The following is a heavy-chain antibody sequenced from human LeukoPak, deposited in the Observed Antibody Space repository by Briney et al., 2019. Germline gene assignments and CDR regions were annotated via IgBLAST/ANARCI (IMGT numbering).Heavy chain of an antibody. Sequence: PSETLSLTCTVSGGSISSSSYYWGWIRQPPGKGLEWIASIYHSGSTYYNPSLKSRVTISVDTSKNQFSLKLSSVTAADTAVYYCARDPYGDYVDYWGQGTLVTVSS. D-gene: IGHD4-17*01. J-gene: IGHJ4*02. V-gene: IGHV4-39*02. CDR1: GGSISSSSYY. CDR2: IYHSGST. CDR3: ARDPYGDYVDY.